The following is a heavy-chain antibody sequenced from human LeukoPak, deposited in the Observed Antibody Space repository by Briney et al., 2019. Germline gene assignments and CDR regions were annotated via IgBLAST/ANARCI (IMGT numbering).Heavy chain of an antibody. Sequence: GGSLRLSCAASGFTFSSYWMHWVRQAPGKGLEWVSVICSGGSTYYADSVKGRFTISRDNSKNTLYLQMNSLRAEDTAVYYCAREGTMVRGVIISSYYFDYWGQGTLVTVSS. V-gene: IGHV3-66*01. D-gene: IGHD3-10*01. CDR2: ICSGGST. CDR1: GFTFSSYW. CDR3: AREGTMVRGVIISSYYFDY. J-gene: IGHJ4*02.